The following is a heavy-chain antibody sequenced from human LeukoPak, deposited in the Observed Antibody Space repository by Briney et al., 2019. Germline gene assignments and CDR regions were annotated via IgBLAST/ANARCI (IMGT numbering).Heavy chain of an antibody. Sequence: SETLSLTCAVYGGSFSGYYWSWIRQPPGKGLEWVGEINHSGSTNYNPSLKSRVTISVDTSKNQFSLKLSSVTAADTAVYYCARGLSGWYSIGYWGRGTLVTVSS. CDR2: INHSGST. D-gene: IGHD6-19*01. J-gene: IGHJ4*02. V-gene: IGHV4-34*01. CDR3: ARGLSGWYSIGY. CDR1: GGSFSGYY.